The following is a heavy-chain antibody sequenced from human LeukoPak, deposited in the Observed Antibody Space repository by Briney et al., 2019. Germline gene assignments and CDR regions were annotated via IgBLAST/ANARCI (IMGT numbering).Heavy chain of an antibody. V-gene: IGHV3-21*01. CDR3: ARDRYSSGWYLFDY. Sequence: MSGGSLRLSCAASVFTFNIYSMNWVRQAPQKGLEWVSSISSSSSYIYYADSVKGRFTISRDNAKNSLYLQMNSLRAEDTAVYYCARDRYSSGWYLFDYWGQGTLVTVSS. D-gene: IGHD6-19*01. J-gene: IGHJ4*02. CDR1: VFTFNIYS. CDR2: ISSSSSYI.